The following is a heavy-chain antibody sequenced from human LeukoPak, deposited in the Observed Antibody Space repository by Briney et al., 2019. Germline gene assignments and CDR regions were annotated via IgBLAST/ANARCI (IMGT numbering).Heavy chain of an antibody. D-gene: IGHD6-19*01. CDR2: ISYDGSNK. CDR3: AKDSGTYSSGWYYYGMDV. Sequence: GGSLRLFCAASGFTFSSYGMHWVRQAPGKGLEWVAVISYDGSNKYYADSVKGRFTISRDNSKNTLYLQMNSLRAEDTAVYYCAKDSGTYSSGWYYYGMDVWGQGTTVTVSS. V-gene: IGHV3-30*18. J-gene: IGHJ6*02. CDR1: GFTFSSYG.